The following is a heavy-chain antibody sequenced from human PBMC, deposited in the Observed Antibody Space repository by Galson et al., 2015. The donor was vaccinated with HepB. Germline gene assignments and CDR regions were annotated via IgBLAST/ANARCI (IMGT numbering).Heavy chain of an antibody. J-gene: IGHJ4*02. CDR2: IYYSGST. D-gene: IGHD6-13*01. Sequence: ETLSLTCTVSGGSISSSSYYWGWIRQPPGKGLKWIGSIYYSGSTYYNPSLKSRVTISVDTSKNQFSLKLSSVTAADTAVYYCARHAPYSSSLYYFDYWGQGTLVTVSS. CDR1: GGSISSSSYY. V-gene: IGHV4-39*01. CDR3: ARHAPYSSSLYYFDY.